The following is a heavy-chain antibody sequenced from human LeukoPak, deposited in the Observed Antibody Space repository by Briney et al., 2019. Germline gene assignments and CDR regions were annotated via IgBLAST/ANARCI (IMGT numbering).Heavy chain of an antibody. CDR2: IRYDGSNK. CDR1: GFTFSSYG. Sequence: PGGSLRLSCAASGFTFSSYGMHWVRQAPGKGLEWVAFIRYDGSNKYYADSVKGRFTISRDNSKNTLYLQMNSLRAEDTAVYYCAKVSKVAGTSRPTDYYYYMDVWGKGTTVTVSS. D-gene: IGHD6-19*01. J-gene: IGHJ6*03. V-gene: IGHV3-30*02. CDR3: AKVSKVAGTSRPTDYYYYMDV.